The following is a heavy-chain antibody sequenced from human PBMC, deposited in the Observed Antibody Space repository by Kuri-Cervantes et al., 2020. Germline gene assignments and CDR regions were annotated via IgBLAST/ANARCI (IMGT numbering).Heavy chain of an antibody. CDR2: INPNSGGT. CDR3: ARGGAAAGTGPYYYYYGMDV. CDR1: GYTFTGYY. Sequence: ASVKVSCKASGYTFTGYYMHWVRQAPGQGLEWIGWINPNSGGTNYAQKFQGRVTMTRDTSISTAYMELSRLRSYDMAVYYCARGGAAAGTGPYYYYYGMDVWGQGTTVTVSS. J-gene: IGHJ6*02. D-gene: IGHD6-13*01. V-gene: IGHV1-2*02.